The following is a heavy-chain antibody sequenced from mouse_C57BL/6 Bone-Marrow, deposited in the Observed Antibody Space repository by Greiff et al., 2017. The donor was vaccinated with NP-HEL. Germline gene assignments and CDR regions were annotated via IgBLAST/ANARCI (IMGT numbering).Heavy chain of an antibody. CDR1: GYTFTDYE. D-gene: IGHD1-1*02. V-gene: IGHV1-15*01. Sequence: VKLVESGAELVRPGASVTLSCKASGYTFTDYEMHWVKQTPVHGLEWIGAIDPETGGTAYNQKFKGKAILTADKSSSTAYMELRSLTSEDSAVYYCTRGGPWFAYWGQGTLVTVSA. CDR3: TRGGPWFAY. CDR2: IDPETGGT. J-gene: IGHJ3*01.